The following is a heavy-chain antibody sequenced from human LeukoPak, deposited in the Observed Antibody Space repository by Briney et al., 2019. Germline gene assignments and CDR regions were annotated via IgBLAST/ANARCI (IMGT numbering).Heavy chain of an antibody. Sequence: SQTLSLICTVSGGSISSGGYYWSWIRQHPGKGLEWIGYIYYSGSTYYNPSLKSRVTISVDTSKNQFSLKLSSVTAADTAVYYCAREYCGGDCYSDWGQGTLVTVSS. CDR2: IYYSGST. V-gene: IGHV4-31*03. J-gene: IGHJ4*02. CDR1: GGSISSGGYY. CDR3: AREYCGGDCYSD. D-gene: IGHD2-21*02.